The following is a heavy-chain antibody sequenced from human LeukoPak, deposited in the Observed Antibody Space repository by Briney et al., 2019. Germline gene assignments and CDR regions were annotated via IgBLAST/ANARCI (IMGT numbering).Heavy chain of an antibody. CDR1: GFTFDDYA. Sequence: PGRSLRLSCAASGFTFDDYAMHWVRQAPGKGLEWVSGISWNSGSIGYADSVKGRFTISRDNAKNSLYLQMNSLRAEDTALYYCAKGVCSSTSCLVDYWGQGTLVTVSS. V-gene: IGHV3-9*01. D-gene: IGHD2-2*01. CDR2: ISWNSGSI. CDR3: AKGVCSSTSCLVDY. J-gene: IGHJ4*02.